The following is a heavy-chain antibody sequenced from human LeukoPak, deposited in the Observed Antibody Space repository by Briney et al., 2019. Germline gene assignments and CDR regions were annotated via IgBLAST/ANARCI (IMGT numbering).Heavy chain of an antibody. Sequence: GGSLRLSCAASGFTFSSYAMSWVRQAPGKGLEWVSAISRSGGSTYYADSVKGRFTISRDNSKNTLYLQMNSLRAEDTAVYYCAKKQLKRLILTGSNYFDYWGQGTLVTVSS. D-gene: IGHD3-9*01. CDR1: GFTFSSYA. J-gene: IGHJ4*02. CDR2: ISRSGGST. V-gene: IGHV3-23*01. CDR3: AKKQLKRLILTGSNYFDY.